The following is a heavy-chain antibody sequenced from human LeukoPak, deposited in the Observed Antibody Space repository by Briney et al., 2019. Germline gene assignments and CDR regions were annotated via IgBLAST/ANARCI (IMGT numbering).Heavy chain of an antibody. J-gene: IGHJ4*02. Sequence: PSETLSLTCTVSGGSISSGGYYWSWIRQHPGKGLEWIGYIYYSGSTYYNPSLKSRVTISVDTSKNQFSLKLGSVTAADTAVYYCASTYYYDSSGYDYWGQGTLVTVSS. D-gene: IGHD3-22*01. CDR1: GGSISSGGYY. CDR2: IYYSGST. V-gene: IGHV4-31*03. CDR3: ASTYYYDSSGYDY.